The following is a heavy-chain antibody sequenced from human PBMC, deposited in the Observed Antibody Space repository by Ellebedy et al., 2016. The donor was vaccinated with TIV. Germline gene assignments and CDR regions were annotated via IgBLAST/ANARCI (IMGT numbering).Heavy chain of an antibody. CDR3: TTVRHQYYYDRSGYYSWDY. CDR1: GFTFSNAW. Sequence: GESLKISCAASGFTFSNAWMHWVRQAPGKGLGWVGRIKSKIDGGTTDYAAPVKGRFTISRDDSTNTLSLQMNSLKAEDTAVYYCTTVRHQYYYDRSGYYSWDYWGQGTLVTVSS. J-gene: IGHJ4*02. V-gene: IGHV3-15*07. D-gene: IGHD3-22*01. CDR2: IKSKIDGGTT.